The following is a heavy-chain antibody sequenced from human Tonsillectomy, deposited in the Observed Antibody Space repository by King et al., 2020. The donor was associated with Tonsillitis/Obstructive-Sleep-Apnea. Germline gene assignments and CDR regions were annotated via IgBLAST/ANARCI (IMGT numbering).Heavy chain of an antibody. CDR3: ARDSCSSTSCNQGY. CDR2: INPNSGGT. D-gene: IGHD2-2*01. Sequence: VQLVESETEVKKPGASVKVSCKASEYTFTGYYIHWVQQAPGQGLEWMGRINPNSGGTNYAQKFQGRVTMTRDTSISTAYMELSRLKSDDTAVYYCARDSCSSTSCNQGYWGQGTLVTVFS. V-gene: IGHV1-2*06. J-gene: IGHJ4*02. CDR1: EYTFTGYY.